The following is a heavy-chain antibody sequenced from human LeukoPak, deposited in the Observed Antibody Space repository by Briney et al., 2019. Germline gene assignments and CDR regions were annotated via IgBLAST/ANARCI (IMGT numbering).Heavy chain of an antibody. V-gene: IGHV3-23*01. J-gene: IGHJ4*02. CDR2: ISASGGST. Sequence: GGSLRLSCAASGFIFNSYAMTWVRQAPGKGLEWVSAISASGGSTYYADSVKGRFTISRDNAKNSLYLQMNSLRAEDTAMYYCAREVVGATSGDYWGQGTLVTVSS. CDR1: GFIFNSYA. CDR3: AREVVGATSGDY. D-gene: IGHD1-26*01.